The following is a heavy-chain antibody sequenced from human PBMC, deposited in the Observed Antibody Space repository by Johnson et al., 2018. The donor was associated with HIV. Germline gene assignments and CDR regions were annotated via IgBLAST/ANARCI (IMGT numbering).Heavy chain of an antibody. Sequence: VQLVESGGGLIQPGGSLRLSCAASGFTVSSNYMSWVRQAPGKGLEWVSGINWNGGSTGYADSMKGRFTISRDNAKNSLYLQMNSLRAEDTALYYCARGGSMWGRLVLGEKGGAFDIWGQGTMVTVSS. V-gene: IGHV3-20*04. J-gene: IGHJ3*02. CDR3: ARGGSMWGRLVLGEKGGAFDI. D-gene: IGHD3-16*01. CDR1: GFTVSSNY. CDR2: INWNGGST.